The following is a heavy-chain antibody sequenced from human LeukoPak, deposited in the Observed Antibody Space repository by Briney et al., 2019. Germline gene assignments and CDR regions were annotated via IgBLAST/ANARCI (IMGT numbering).Heavy chain of an antibody. J-gene: IGHJ4*02. V-gene: IGHV4-30-2*03. D-gene: IGHD6-13*01. CDR2: IYHSGST. Sequence: PSETLSLTCTVSGGSISSGGYYWSWIRQPPGKGLEWIGYIYHSGSTYYNPSLKSRVTISVDTSKNQFSLKLSSVTAADTAVYYCARRVAALEHFDYWGQGTLVTVSS. CDR1: GGSISSGGYY. CDR3: ARRVAALEHFDY.